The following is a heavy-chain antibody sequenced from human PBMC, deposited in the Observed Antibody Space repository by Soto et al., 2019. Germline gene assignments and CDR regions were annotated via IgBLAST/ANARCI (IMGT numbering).Heavy chain of an antibody. Sequence: PGGSLRLSCAASGFTFSGYGMHWVRRAPGKGLEWVAVISYDGNNKYYADSVKGRFTISRDNSKNTLYLQMNSLRADDTGVYYCARRPENFWSGYPEAFDYWGPGTLVTVSS. D-gene: IGHD3-3*01. V-gene: IGHV3-30*03. CDR1: GFTFSGYG. CDR2: ISYDGNNK. CDR3: ARRPENFWSGYPEAFDY. J-gene: IGHJ4*02.